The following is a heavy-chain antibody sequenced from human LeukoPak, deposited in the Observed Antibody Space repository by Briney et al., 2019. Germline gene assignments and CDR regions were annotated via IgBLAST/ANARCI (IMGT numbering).Heavy chain of an antibody. J-gene: IGHJ5*02. CDR2: ISGGGGST. Sequence: GGSLRLSCAASGFTFSSYAMSWVRQAPGKGLEWVSIISGGGGSTYYADSVKGRFTISRDNSKNTLYLQMNSLRVEDTAIYYCAKDQSEYSGTYYGRWFDPWGQGTLVTVSS. CDR3: AKDQSEYSGTYYGRWFDP. V-gene: IGHV3-23*01. D-gene: IGHD1-26*01. CDR1: GFTFSSYA.